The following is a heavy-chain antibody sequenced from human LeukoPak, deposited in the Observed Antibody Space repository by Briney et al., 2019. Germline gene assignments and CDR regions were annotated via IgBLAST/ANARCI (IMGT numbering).Heavy chain of an antibody. D-gene: IGHD6-19*01. Sequence: SETLSLTCTVSGGSISSSSYYWGWIRQPPGKGLEWIGSIYYSGSTYYNPSLKSRVTISVDTSKNQFSLKLSSVTAANTAVYYCARLNRSGWYVDYWGQATLVTVSS. CDR3: ARLNRSGWYVDY. J-gene: IGHJ4*01. CDR1: GGSISSSSYY. CDR2: IYYSGST. V-gene: IGHV4-39*01.